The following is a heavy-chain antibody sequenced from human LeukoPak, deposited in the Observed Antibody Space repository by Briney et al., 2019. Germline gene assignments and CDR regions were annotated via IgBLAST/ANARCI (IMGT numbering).Heavy chain of an antibody. CDR1: GYTFTGYY. CDR3: ARGGYCSGGSCYVDAFDI. V-gene: IGHV1-2*02. J-gene: IGHJ3*02. Sequence: GASVKVSCKASGYTFTGYYMHWVRQAPGQGLEWMGWINPNSGGTNYAQKFQGRVTMTTDTSTSTAYMELRSLRSDDTAVYYCARGGYCSGGSCYVDAFDIWGQGTMVTVSS. CDR2: INPNSGGT. D-gene: IGHD2-15*01.